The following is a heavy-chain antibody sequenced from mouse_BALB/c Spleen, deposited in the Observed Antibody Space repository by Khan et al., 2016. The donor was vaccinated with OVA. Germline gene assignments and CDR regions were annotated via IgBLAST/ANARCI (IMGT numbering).Heavy chain of an antibody. J-gene: IGHJ2*01. V-gene: IGHV5-17*02. CDR1: GFTFSSFG. Sequence: EVELVESGGDLVQPGGSRKLSCAASGFTFSSFGMHWVRQAPEKGLEWVAYISGDSSTIYYGDTVKGRFTIYRDNPKKNLFLQLTSLRSEDTAMYYCARSYFYGYYFDQWGQGTTLTVSS. CDR2: ISGDSSTI. CDR3: ARSYFYGYYFDQ. D-gene: IGHD1-1*01.